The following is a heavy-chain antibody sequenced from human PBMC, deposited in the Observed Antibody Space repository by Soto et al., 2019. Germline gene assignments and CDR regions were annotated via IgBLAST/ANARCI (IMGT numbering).Heavy chain of an antibody. CDR1: GGTFSSYA. Sequence: QEQLVQSGAEVKKPGSSVKVSCKASGGTFSSYAISWVRQAPGQGLEWMGGIIPIFGTANYAQKFQGRVTITADESTSTAYMELSSLRSEDTAVYYCARDSIAVAGNYYYYYGMDVWGQGTTVTVSS. V-gene: IGHV1-69*01. CDR3: ARDSIAVAGNYYYYYGMDV. CDR2: IIPIFGTA. J-gene: IGHJ6*02. D-gene: IGHD6-19*01.